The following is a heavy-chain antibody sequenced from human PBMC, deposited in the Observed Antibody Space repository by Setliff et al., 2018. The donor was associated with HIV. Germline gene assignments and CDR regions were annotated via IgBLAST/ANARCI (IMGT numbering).Heavy chain of an antibody. Sequence: ASVKVSCKASGYTFTGYYMHWVRQAPGQGLEWMGRINPNSGGTNYAQKFQGRVTMTRDTSISTAYMELSRLRSDDTAVYYCARGDIIAVPAAIDMDVWGKGTTVTVSS. D-gene: IGHD2-2*01. V-gene: IGHV1-2*06. CDR3: ARGDIIAVPAAIDMDV. J-gene: IGHJ6*03. CDR1: GYTFTGYY. CDR2: INPNSGGT.